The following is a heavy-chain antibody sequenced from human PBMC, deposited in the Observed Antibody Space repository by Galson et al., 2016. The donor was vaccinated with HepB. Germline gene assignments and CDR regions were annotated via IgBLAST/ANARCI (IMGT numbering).Heavy chain of an antibody. Sequence: ETLSLTCNVSGGSISNRSYFWAWIRQPPGKGLEWIATIYYSGKTYYSPSLQSRVTISVDTSKNQFSLILTSVSAADTAVYYCANLQVGAITKGCEIWGQGTMVTGSS. J-gene: IGHJ3*02. CDR1: GGSISNRSYF. CDR3: ANLQVGAITKGCEI. V-gene: IGHV4-39*01. D-gene: IGHD1-26*01. CDR2: IYYSGKT.